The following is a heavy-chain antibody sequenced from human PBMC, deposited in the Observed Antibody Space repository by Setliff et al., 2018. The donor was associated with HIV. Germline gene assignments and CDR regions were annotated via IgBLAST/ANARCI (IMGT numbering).Heavy chain of an antibody. Sequence: PSETLSLTCTVSGYSISSGYYWGWIRQPPGKGLEWIGSIYHSGSTYYNPSLRSRVTISVDTSKNQFSLKLSSLTAADTAVYYCARGVLYYETSGCHLDHWGQGTLVTVSS. CDR1: GYSISSGYY. D-gene: IGHD3-22*01. CDR2: IYHSGST. CDR3: ARGVLYYETSGCHLDH. V-gene: IGHV4-38-2*02. J-gene: IGHJ4*02.